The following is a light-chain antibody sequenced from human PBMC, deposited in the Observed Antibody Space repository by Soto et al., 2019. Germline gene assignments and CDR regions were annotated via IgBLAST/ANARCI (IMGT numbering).Light chain of an antibody. CDR2: KAS. CDR3: HHYNSYSEA. V-gene: IGKV1-5*03. J-gene: IGKJ1*01. CDR1: QTISSW. Sequence: DIKMTQSPSTLSGSVGDRVTITCRASQTISSWLAWYQQKPGKAPKLLIYKASTLKSGVPSRFSGSGSGTEFTLTISSLQPDDFATYYCHHYNSYSEAFGQGTKV.